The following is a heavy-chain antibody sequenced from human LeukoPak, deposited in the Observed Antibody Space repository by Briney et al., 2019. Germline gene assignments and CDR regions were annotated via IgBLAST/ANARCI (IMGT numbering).Heavy chain of an antibody. CDR3: AMEGWYLDYYYYGMDV. CDR1: GDSVSSNSAA. V-gene: IGHV6-1*01. CDR2: PYYRSKWYN. J-gene: IGHJ6*02. Sequence: SQTLSLTCAISGDSVSSNSAAWNWIRQSPSRGLEWLGRPYYRSKWYNDYAVSVKSRITINPDTSKNQFSLQLNSVTPEDTAVYYCAMEGWYLDYYYYGMDVWGQGTTVTVSS. D-gene: IGHD6-19*01.